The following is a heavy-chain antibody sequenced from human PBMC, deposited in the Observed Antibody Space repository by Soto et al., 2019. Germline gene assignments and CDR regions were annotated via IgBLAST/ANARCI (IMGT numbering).Heavy chain of an antibody. CDR2: INHSGST. CDR1: GGSFSGYY. Sequence: SETLSLTCAVYGGSFSGYYWSWIRQPPGKGLEWIGEINHSGSTNYNPSLKSRVTISVDTSKNQFSLKLSSVTAADTSVYYCAREDITMLCYGMDVWGQGTTVTVSS. V-gene: IGHV4-34*09. CDR3: AREDITMLCYGMDV. J-gene: IGHJ6*02. D-gene: IGHD3-10*02.